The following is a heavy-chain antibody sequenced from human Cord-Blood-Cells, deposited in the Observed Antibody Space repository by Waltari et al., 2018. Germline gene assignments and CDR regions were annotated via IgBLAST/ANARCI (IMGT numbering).Heavy chain of an antibody. D-gene: IGHD6-19*01. Sequence: EVQLVESGGDLVQPGGSLKLSCAASGFTFSGSAMHWVRQASGKGREWVGRIRSKANSYATAYAASVKGRFTISRDDSKNTAYLQMNSLKTEDTAVYYCTRPHSSGFDYWGQGTLVTVSS. CDR3: TRPHSSGFDY. CDR2: IRSKANSYAT. CDR1: GFTFSGSA. J-gene: IGHJ4*02. V-gene: IGHV3-73*02.